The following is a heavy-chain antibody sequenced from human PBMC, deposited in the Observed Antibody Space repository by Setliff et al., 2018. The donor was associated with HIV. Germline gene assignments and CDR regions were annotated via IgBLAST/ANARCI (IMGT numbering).Heavy chain of an antibody. V-gene: IGHV1-46*01. D-gene: IGHD3-9*01. CDR3: ASTLRYFDWFDAFDI. J-gene: IGHJ3*02. CDR1: GYTFTSYY. CDR2: INPSGGST. Sequence: GASVKVSCKASGYTFTSYYMHWVRQAPGQGLEWMGIINPSGGSTSYAQKFQGRVTMTRDTSTSTVYMELSSLRSEDTAVYYCASTLRYFDWFDAFDIWGQGTVVTVSS.